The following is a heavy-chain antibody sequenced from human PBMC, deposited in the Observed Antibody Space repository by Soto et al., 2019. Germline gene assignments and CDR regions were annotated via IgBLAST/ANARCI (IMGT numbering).Heavy chain of an antibody. CDR1: GGTFSSYA. Sequence: QVQLVQSGAEVKKPGSSVKVSCKASGGTFSSYAISWVRQAPGQGLEWMGGIIPIFGTANYAQKFQGRVTITADESTSTAYMELSSLRSEDTVVYYCAREGRWELPHTPFDYWGQGTLVTVSS. CDR2: IIPIFGTA. CDR3: AREGRWELPHTPFDY. J-gene: IGHJ4*02. D-gene: IGHD1-26*01. V-gene: IGHV1-69*01.